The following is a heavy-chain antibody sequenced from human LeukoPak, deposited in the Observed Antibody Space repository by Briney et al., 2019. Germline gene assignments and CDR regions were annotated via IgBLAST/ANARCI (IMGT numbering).Heavy chain of an antibody. Sequence: PGGSLRLSCAASGFTFSSYGMHWVRQAPGKGLEWVAFIRYDGSNKYYADSVKGRFTISRDNSKNTLYLQMNSLRAEDTAVYYCANIVCSSTSCRYYYYMDVWGKGTTVTVSS. CDR1: GFTFSSYG. J-gene: IGHJ6*03. CDR3: ANIVCSSTSCRYYYYMDV. D-gene: IGHD2-2*01. V-gene: IGHV3-30*02. CDR2: IRYDGSNK.